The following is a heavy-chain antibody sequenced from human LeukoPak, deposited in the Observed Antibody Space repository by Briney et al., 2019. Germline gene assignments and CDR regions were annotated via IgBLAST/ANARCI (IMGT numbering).Heavy chain of an antibody. CDR1: GFTFSSYG. J-gene: IGHJ6*03. D-gene: IGHD6-19*01. V-gene: IGHV3-30*02. CDR2: IRYDGSNK. CDR3: AKTGYSSGWYYMDV. Sequence: GGSLRLSFAASGFTFSSYGMHWVRQAPGKGLEWVAFIRYDGSNKYYADSVKGRFTISRDNSKNTLYRQMNSLRAEDTAVYYCAKTGYSSGWYYMDVWGKGTTVTISS.